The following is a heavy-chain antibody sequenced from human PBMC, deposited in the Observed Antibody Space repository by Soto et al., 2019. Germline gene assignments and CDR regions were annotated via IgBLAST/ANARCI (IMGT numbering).Heavy chain of an antibody. CDR2: INHSGST. CDR3: ARARYYYYYYMDV. Sequence: QVQLQQWGAGLLKPSETLSLTCAVYGGSFSGYYWSWIRQPPGKGLGWIGEINHSGSTNYNPSLKSRVTISVDTSKNQFSLKLSSVTAADTAVYYCARARYYYYYYMDVWGKGTTVTVSS. CDR1: GGSFSGYY. J-gene: IGHJ6*03. V-gene: IGHV4-34*01.